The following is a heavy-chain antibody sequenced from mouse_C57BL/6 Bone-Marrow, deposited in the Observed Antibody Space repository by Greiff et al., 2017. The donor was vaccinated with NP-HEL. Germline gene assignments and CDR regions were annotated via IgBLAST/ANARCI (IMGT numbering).Heavy chain of an antibody. D-gene: IGHD1-1*01. V-gene: IGHV3-6*01. CDR2: ISYDGSN. CDR1: GYSITSGYY. Sequence: EVQLQESGPGLVKPSQSLSLTCSVTGYSITSGYYWNWIRQLPGNKLEWMGYISYDGSNNYNPSLKNRISITRDTSKNQFFLKLNSVTTEDTATYYCASGYYYGSSSYYYAMDYWGQGTSVTVSS. CDR3: ASGYYYGSSSYYYAMDY. J-gene: IGHJ4*01.